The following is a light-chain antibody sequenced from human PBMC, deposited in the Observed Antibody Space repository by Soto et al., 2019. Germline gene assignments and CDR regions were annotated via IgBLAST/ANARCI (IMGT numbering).Light chain of an antibody. CDR2: GAS. Sequence: VLSLSPGAVSLSPGERATLSCRASQSVSSSYLAWYQQKPGQAPRLLIYGASNRATGIPDRFSGSGSGTDFTLSISRLEPGDFGMYFCHQYGSSPRTFGQGTKVDIK. V-gene: IGKV3-20*01. J-gene: IGKJ1*01. CDR1: QSVSSSY. CDR3: HQYGSSPRT.